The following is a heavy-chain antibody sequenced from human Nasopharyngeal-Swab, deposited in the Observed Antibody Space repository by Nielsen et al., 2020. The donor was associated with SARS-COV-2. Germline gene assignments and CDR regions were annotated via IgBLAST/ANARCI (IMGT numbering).Heavy chain of an antibody. CDR3: ARGGAALAGFAY. Sequence: PGKGLEWIGYIYYSGSTYYNPSLKSRVTISVDTSKNQFSLKLSSVTAADTAVYYCARGGAALAGFAYWGQGTLVTFSS. V-gene: IGHV4-31*02. CDR2: IYYSGST. D-gene: IGHD6-6*01. J-gene: IGHJ4*02.